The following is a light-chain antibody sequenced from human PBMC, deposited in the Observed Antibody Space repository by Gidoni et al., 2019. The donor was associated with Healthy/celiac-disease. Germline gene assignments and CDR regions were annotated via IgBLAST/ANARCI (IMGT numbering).Light chain of an antibody. Sequence: QSALTQPASVSGSPGQSITISCTGTRSDVGGYNYVSWYQQHTGKAPKLMIYEVSHRPSGVSNRFSGSKSGNTASLTIAGLQAEDEADYYCSSYTSSSIWVFGGGTKLTVL. CDR2: EVS. J-gene: IGLJ3*02. V-gene: IGLV2-14*01. CDR3: SSYTSSSIWV. CDR1: RSDVGGYNY.